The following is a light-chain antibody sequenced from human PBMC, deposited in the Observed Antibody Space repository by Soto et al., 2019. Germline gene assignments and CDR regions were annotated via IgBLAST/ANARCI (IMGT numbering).Light chain of an antibody. V-gene: IGKV3-11*01. CDR1: QYINTR. CDR2: QTS. J-gene: IGKJ1*01. Sequence: EIVLTQSPATLSSFPGDRLTLSCSASQYINTRLAWYQHRPGQAPRLLIYQTSLRAAGIPARFSASGSGTDFTLTISDVQPEDFALYYCHQRQSWPRTFGQGTKVDIK. CDR3: HQRQSWPRT.